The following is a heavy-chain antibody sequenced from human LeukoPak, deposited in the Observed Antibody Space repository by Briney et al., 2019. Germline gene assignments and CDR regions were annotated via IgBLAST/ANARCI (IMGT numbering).Heavy chain of an antibody. V-gene: IGHV3-21*01. Sequence: GGSLRLSCAASGFTFSSYFMNWVRQAPGKGLEWVSSITTSSSDVCYADSVRGRFTISRDNAKNSLFLQMNGLRAEDTAVYYCARALTGIPYYFDYWGQGSLVTVSS. CDR2: ITTSSSDV. CDR1: GFTFSSYF. J-gene: IGHJ4*02. D-gene: IGHD1-20*01. CDR3: ARALTGIPYYFDY.